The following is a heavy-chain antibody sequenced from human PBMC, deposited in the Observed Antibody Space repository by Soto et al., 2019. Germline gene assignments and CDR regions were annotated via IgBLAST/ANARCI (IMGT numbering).Heavy chain of an antibody. CDR1: GGSVSSGSYY. Sequence: SETLSLTCTVSGGSVSSGSYYWSWIRQPPGKGLEWIGYIYYSGSTNYNPSLKSRVTISVDTSKNQFSLKLSSVTAADTAVYYCARVGDPIHYDSSGFVWFDPWGQGTLVTVSS. V-gene: IGHV4-61*01. CDR3: ARVGDPIHYDSSGFVWFDP. J-gene: IGHJ5*02. D-gene: IGHD3-22*01. CDR2: IYYSGST.